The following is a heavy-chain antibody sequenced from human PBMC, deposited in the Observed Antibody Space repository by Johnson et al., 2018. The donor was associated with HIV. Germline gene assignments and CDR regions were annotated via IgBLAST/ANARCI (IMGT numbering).Heavy chain of an antibody. J-gene: IGHJ3*02. Sequence: VLLVESGGGLVQPGGSLRLSCAASGITVSSNYMSWVRQAPGKGLEWVSVIFSVGNAYYADSAKGRFTISRDNSKNTLYLQMNSLRAEDTAVYYCARGYILTGYSGAFDMWGQGTMVTVSS. CDR1: GITVSSNY. V-gene: IGHV3-66*01. CDR2: IFSVGNA. D-gene: IGHD3-9*01. CDR3: ARGYILTGYSGAFDM.